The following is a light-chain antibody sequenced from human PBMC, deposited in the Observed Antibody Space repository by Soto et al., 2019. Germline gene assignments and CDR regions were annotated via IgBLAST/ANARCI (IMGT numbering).Light chain of an antibody. CDR2: GNS. V-gene: IGLV1-40*01. CDR1: SSNIGAHYD. CDR3: QSYDNSLSVYV. J-gene: IGLJ1*01. Sequence: QSVLTQPPSVSGAPGQRVTISCTGSSSNIGAHYDVHWYQQLPGTAPKLLIYGNSNRPSGVPDRFSGSKSGTSASLAITGLQADDEADYYFQSYDNSLSVYVFGTGTKLTVL.